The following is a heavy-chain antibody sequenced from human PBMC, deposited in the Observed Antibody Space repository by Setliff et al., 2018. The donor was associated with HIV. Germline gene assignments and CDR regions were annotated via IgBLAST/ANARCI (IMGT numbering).Heavy chain of an antibody. Sequence: ASVKVSCKASGYTLSTYALYWVRQAPGQRLEWMGWINSDNGNTKFSQKFQGRLTITADTTASTAYMVLSSLTSEDTAVYYCARGGAREYQLLYNYFDPWGQGTRVTVS. CDR1: GYTLSTYA. J-gene: IGHJ5*02. V-gene: IGHV1-3*01. CDR2: INSDNGNT. D-gene: IGHD2-2*01. CDR3: ARGGAREYQLLYNYFDP.